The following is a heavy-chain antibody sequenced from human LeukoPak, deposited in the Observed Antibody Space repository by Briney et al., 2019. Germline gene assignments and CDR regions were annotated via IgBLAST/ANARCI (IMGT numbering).Heavy chain of an antibody. V-gene: IGHV3-53*01. CDR3: ASRRGYSYGFDY. CDR2: IYSGGST. D-gene: IGHD5-18*01. CDR1: GFTFSSYW. Sequence: GGSLRLSCAASGFTFSSYWMSWVRQAPGKGLEWVSVIYSGGSTYYADSVKGRFTISRDNSKNILYLQMNSLRAEDTAVYYCASRRGYSYGFDYWGQGTLVTVSS. J-gene: IGHJ4*02.